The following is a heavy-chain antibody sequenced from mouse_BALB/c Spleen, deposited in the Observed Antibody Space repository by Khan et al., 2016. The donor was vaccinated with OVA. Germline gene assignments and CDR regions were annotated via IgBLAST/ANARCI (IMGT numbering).Heavy chain of an antibody. CDR1: GYSFTDYN. CDR2: IDPYNGGN. CDR3: ALIYYYGSGFDY. J-gene: IGHJ2*01. Sequence: EVQLKESGPELVKPGASVKVSCKASGYSFTDYNMFWVKQSHGKSLEWIGNIDPYNGGNHYNQKFKGKATLTVDKSYSTAFLHLNSLTSEDSAVYYCALIYYYGSGFDYWGQGTTVTVSS. D-gene: IGHD1-1*01. V-gene: IGHV1S135*01.